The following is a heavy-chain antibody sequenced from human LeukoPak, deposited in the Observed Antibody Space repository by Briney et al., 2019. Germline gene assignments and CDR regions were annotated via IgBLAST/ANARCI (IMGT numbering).Heavy chain of an antibody. CDR1: GFTFSSYW. Sequence: GGSLRLSCAASGFTFSSYWMHWVRQAPGKGLEWVTFIRHDGSNKYYADSVKGRFTISRDNSKNTLYLQMNSLRAGDTAVYYCAKPPLVYCSSTSCHYFDFWGQGTLVTVSS. CDR3: AKPPLVYCSSTSCHYFDF. V-gene: IGHV3-30*02. D-gene: IGHD2-2*01. CDR2: IRHDGSNK. J-gene: IGHJ4*02.